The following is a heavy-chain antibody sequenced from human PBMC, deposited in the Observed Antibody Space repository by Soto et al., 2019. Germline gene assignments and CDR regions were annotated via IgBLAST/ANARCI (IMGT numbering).Heavy chain of an antibody. CDR3: AKDAPLGDYGNNWFDP. CDR2: ISGSGGST. J-gene: IGHJ5*02. D-gene: IGHD4-17*01. CDR1: GSTFSSYA. V-gene: IGHV3-23*01. Sequence: EVQLLESGGGLVQPGGSLRLSCAASGSTFSSYAMSWVRQAPGKGLEWVSAISGSGGSTYYADSVKGRFTISRDNSKNTLYLQMNSLRAEDTAVYYCAKDAPLGDYGNNWFDPWGQGTLVTVSS.